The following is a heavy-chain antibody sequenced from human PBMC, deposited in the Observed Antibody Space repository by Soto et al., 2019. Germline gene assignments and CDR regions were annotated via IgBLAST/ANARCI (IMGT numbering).Heavy chain of an antibody. V-gene: IGHV3-43*01. Sequence: GGSLRLSCAASGFTFDDYTMHWVRQAPGKGLEWVSLISWDGGSTYYADSVKGRFTISRDNSKNSLYLQMNSLRTEDTALYYCAKDLGYCTNGVCYYYYYYGMDVWGQGTTVTISS. CDR3: AKDLGYCTNGVCYYYYYYGMDV. CDR1: GFTFDDYT. D-gene: IGHD2-8*01. CDR2: ISWDGGST. J-gene: IGHJ6*02.